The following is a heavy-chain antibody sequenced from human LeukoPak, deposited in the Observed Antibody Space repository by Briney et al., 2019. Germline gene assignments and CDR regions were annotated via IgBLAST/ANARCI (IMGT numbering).Heavy chain of an antibody. CDR1: GGSINSGDYY. Sequence: SETLSLTCTVSGGSINSGDYYWSWIRQPPGKGLEWIGYIYYNGNTYYNPSLKSRVTISVDTSKNQFSLKLSSVTAADTAVYYCARAAGYSGFGVDYWGQGTLVTVSS. CDR2: IYYNGNT. CDR3: ARAAGYSGFGVDY. D-gene: IGHD5-12*01. J-gene: IGHJ4*02. V-gene: IGHV4-30-4*01.